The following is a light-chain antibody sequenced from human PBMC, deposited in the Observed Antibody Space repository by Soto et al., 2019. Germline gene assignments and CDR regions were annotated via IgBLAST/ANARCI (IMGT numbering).Light chain of an antibody. CDR2: AAS. CDR3: QQLNRYPLT. Sequence: IQLTQSPSSLSASVGDRVTITCRASQGISSYLAWYQQKPGKAPNLLIYAASTLQSGVPSMFSGSGSRTDFTLTISSLQPEDFATYYCQQLNRYPLTFDGGTKMEIK. V-gene: IGKV1-9*01. CDR1: QGISSY. J-gene: IGKJ4*02.